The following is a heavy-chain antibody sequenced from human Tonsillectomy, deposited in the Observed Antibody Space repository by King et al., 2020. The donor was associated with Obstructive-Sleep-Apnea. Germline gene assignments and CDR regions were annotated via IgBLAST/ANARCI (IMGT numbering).Heavy chain of an antibody. D-gene: IGHD3-10*01. Sequence: VQLVESGGGLVQPGGSLRLSCAASGFTFSSYAMHWVRQAPGKGLEYVSAISSNGGSTYYANSVKGRFTISRDNSKNTLYLQMGSLRAEDMAVYYCARGGGALLPLDFDYWGQGTLVTVSS. V-gene: IGHV3-64*01. CDR1: GFTFSSYA. CDR2: ISSNGGST. J-gene: IGHJ4*02. CDR3: ARGGGALLPLDFDY.